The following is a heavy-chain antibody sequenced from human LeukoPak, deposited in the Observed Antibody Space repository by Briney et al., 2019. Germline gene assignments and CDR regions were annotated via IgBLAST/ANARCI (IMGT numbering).Heavy chain of an antibody. CDR3: AKDEATSGGGLAS. CDR2: MYTGGTT. Sequence: PGGSLRLSCAASGFTVSGTHMSWVRQAPGKGLEWVSAMYTGGTTYYADSVQGRFTISRDNSKNTLYLQMNSLRAEDTAVYYCAKDEATSGGGLASWSQATLVTVPS. CDR1: GFTVSGTH. J-gene: IGHJ5*01. D-gene: IGHD3-16*01. V-gene: IGHV3-53*01.